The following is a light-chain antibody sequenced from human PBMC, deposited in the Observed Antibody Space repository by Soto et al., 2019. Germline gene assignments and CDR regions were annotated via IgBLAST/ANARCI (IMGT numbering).Light chain of an antibody. Sequence: DIVFTQSPCTLSLSPGERATLHCSASQSVSSSYLAWYQQKPGQAPRLLISGASSRATGIPDRFSGSGSGTDFTLTISRLEPEDFAVYYCQQYGSSPLTFGQGTRLEIK. CDR1: QSVSSSY. CDR3: QQYGSSPLT. V-gene: IGKV3-20*01. J-gene: IGKJ5*01. CDR2: GAS.